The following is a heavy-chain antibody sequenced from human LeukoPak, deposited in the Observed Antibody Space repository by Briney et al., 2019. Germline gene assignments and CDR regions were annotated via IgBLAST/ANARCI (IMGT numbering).Heavy chain of an antibody. D-gene: IGHD6-6*01. J-gene: IGHJ4*02. CDR3: TRGGAARPDY. CDR1: GFTFSSYS. V-gene: IGHV3-21*01. CDR2: ISSISSYI. Sequence: SGGSLRLSCAASGFTFSSYSMNWVRQAPGKGLEWVSSISSISSYIYYADSVKGRFTISRDNAKNSLFLQMNSLRDEDTAVYYCTRGGAARPDYWGQGTLVTVSS.